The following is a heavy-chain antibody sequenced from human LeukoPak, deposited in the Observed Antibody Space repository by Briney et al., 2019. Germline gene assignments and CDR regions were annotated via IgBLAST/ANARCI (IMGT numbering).Heavy chain of an antibody. J-gene: IGHJ4*02. CDR2: IYYSGSS. CDR1: GGSISSSSSY. CDR3: ARHRSGWLQSSFDY. V-gene: IGHV4-39*01. D-gene: IGHD5-24*01. Sequence: PSETLSLTCSASGGSISSSSSYWGRIRQPPGKGLEWIGSIYYSGSSFDNPALKSRVTISVDTSKNQFSLKLSSVTAADTAVYYCARHRSGWLQSSFDYWGQGTLVTVSS.